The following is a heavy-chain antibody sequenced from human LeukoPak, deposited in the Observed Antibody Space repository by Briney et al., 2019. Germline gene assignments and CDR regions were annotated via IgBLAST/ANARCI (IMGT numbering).Heavy chain of an antibody. CDR3: ARGRGVVVAAATQYWFDP. V-gene: IGHV1-18*01. J-gene: IGHJ5*02. Sequence: ASVTLSFTSSVYTFTIYGISWVRQAPGQGPEWMGWISGYNGNTKYAQKFQGRVSMTTDTSTSTAYMELRSLRSDATAVYYCARGRGVVVAAATQYWFDPWGQGTLVTVSS. CDR2: ISGYNGNT. CDR1: VYTFTIYG. D-gene: IGHD2-15*01.